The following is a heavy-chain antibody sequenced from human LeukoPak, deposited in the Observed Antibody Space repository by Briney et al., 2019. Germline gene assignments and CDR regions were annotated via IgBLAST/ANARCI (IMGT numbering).Heavy chain of an antibody. J-gene: IGHJ4*02. V-gene: IGHV4-59*12. CDR1: GGSISSYY. CDR2: IYYSGST. Sequence: PSETLSLTCTVSGGSISSYYWSWIRQPPGKGLELIGYIYYSGSTYYNPSLKSRVTISVDTSKNQFSLKLSSVTAADTAVYYCARDRYCSGGSCYIGRGFDYWGQGTLVTVSS. CDR3: ARDRYCSGGSCYIGRGFDY. D-gene: IGHD2-15*01.